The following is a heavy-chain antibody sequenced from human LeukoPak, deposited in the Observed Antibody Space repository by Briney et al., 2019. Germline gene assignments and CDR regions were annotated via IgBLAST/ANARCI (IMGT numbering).Heavy chain of an antibody. D-gene: IGHD6-13*01. CDR3: AKDIAAGGTAFDY. CDR1: GFTFDDYA. V-gene: IGHV3-9*03. Sequence: VKSLGLSCAASGFTFDDYAMHWVRQAPGKGLEWVSGISWNSGSIGYADSVKGRFTISRDNAKNSLYLQMNSLRVEDMALYYCAKDIAAGGTAFDYWGQGTLVTVSS. CDR2: ISWNSGSI. J-gene: IGHJ4*02.